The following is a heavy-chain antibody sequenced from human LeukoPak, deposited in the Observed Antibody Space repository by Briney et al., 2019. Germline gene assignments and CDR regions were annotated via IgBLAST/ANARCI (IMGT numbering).Heavy chain of an antibody. V-gene: IGHV1-3*04. CDR2: INTGNGNT. Sequence: GASVKVSCKVSGYIFTSYPIHWVRQAPGQRLEWMGWINTGNGNTKYSQKFEGRVTVTRDTSATAAYMELSSLRSEDTAVYYCARDRAMADYWGQGTLVTVSS. D-gene: IGHD5-18*01. CDR3: ARDRAMADY. CDR1: GYIFTSYP. J-gene: IGHJ4*02.